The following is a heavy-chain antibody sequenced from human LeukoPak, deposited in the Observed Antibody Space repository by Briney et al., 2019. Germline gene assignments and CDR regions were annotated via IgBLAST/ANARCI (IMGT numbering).Heavy chain of an antibody. Sequence: GGSLRLSCTTSGFTFGDYGMSWVRQAPGKGLEWVSTITGSGGSGVATYYADSVRGRFTISRDNSKNTLYLQMNSLRAEDTAVYYCARVTYGSGTYGAFDYWGQGTLVTVSS. J-gene: IGHJ4*02. CDR1: GFTFGDYG. V-gene: IGHV3-23*01. D-gene: IGHD3-10*01. CDR2: ITGSGGSGVAT. CDR3: ARVTYGSGTYGAFDY.